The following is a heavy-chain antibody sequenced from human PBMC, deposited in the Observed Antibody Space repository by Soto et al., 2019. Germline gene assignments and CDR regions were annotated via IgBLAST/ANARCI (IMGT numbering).Heavy chain of an antibody. CDR3: AKYRRTEAEGFTLDY. V-gene: IGHV4-59*01. CDR1: GDSINNYY. D-gene: IGHD6-13*01. Sequence: SETLSLTCTVSGDSINNYYWSWIRQPPGKRLELIGYIYYTGSTTYNPSLESRVTMSVDTSKNQFSLKLSSVNAADTAVYYCAKYRRTEAEGFTLDYWGRGTLVTVSS. CDR2: IYYTGST. J-gene: IGHJ4*02.